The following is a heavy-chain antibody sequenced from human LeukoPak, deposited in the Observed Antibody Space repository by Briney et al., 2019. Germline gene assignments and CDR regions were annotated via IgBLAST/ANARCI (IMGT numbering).Heavy chain of an antibody. J-gene: IGHJ5*02. CDR1: GGSISSYY. CDR2: IYYSGST. Sequence: SETLSLTCTVSGGSISSYYWGWIRQPPGKGLEWIGYIYYSGSTNYNPSLKSRVTISVDTSKNQFSLKLSSVTAADTAVYYCAREKRIAVAGTRWFDPWGQGTLVTVSS. D-gene: IGHD6-19*01. V-gene: IGHV4-59*01. CDR3: AREKRIAVAGTRWFDP.